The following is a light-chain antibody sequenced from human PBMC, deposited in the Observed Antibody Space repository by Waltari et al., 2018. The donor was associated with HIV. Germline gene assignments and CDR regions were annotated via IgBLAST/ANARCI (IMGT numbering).Light chain of an antibody. V-gene: IGLV2-18*02. CDR3: NSFTSSTTYV. CDR2: EVS. Sequence: QSALTQPPSVSGSPGHSVTISCTGTSSDVGGYNRVTWYQPPPGTVPKVRIYEVSNRPSGGPDRFSGSKSGNTASLTISGLQAEDEADYYCNSFTSSTTYVFGTGTKVTVL. CDR1: SSDVGGYNR. J-gene: IGLJ1*01.